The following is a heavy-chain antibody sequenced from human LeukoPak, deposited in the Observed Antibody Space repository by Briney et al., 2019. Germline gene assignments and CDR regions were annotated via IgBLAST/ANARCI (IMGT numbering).Heavy chain of an antibody. D-gene: IGHD1-26*01. CDR3: ANLIVGATQQRFDY. Sequence: GGSLRLSCAASGFTFSSYGMHWVRQAPGKGLEWVAVISYDGSNKYYADSVKGRFTISRDNSKNTLYLQMNSLRAEDTAVYYCANLIVGATQQRFDYWGQGTLVTVSP. V-gene: IGHV3-30*18. J-gene: IGHJ4*02. CDR1: GFTFSSYG. CDR2: ISYDGSNK.